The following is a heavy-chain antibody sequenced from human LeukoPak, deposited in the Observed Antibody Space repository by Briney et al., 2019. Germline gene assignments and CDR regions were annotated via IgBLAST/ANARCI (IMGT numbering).Heavy chain of an antibody. J-gene: IGHJ6*02. D-gene: IGHD3-16*01. V-gene: IGHV5-51*01. CDR2: IYPGDSYT. CDR3: ARRGFGDV. Sequence: GEALMIPCKGPGYSFTNYWIGWVRQLPPKGLEWMGIIYPGDSYTRYSPSFQGQVTISADKSISTAYRQWTSLKASDTAMYYCARRGFGDVWGQGTTVIVSS. CDR1: GYSFTNYW.